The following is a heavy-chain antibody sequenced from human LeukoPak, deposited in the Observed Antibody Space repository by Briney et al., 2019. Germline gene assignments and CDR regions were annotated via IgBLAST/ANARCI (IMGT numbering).Heavy chain of an antibody. CDR3: ARGARGP. Sequence: SETLSLTCTVSGGSISSYYWSWIRQPPGKGLEWIGYIYHSGSTNYNPSLKSRVTISVDTSKNQFSLKLSSVTAADTAVYYCARGARGPWGQGTLVTVSS. CDR1: GGSISSYY. V-gene: IGHV4-59*12. J-gene: IGHJ4*02. CDR2: IYHSGST.